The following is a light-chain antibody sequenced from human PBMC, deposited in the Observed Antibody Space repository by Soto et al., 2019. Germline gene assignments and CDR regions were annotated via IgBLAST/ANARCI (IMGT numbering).Light chain of an antibody. CDR1: QGIRYA. V-gene: IGKV1-17*01. CDR3: LQYNSTPLT. J-gene: IGKJ1*01. CDR2: GAS. Sequence: DIQMTQSPSSLSASVGDRVTITCRASQGIRYALGWYQQKPGTAPKRLIYGASILQNGVPSRFGGSGSGTEFTLTISSLQPEDFATYYCLQYNSTPLTFGQGTKVDIK.